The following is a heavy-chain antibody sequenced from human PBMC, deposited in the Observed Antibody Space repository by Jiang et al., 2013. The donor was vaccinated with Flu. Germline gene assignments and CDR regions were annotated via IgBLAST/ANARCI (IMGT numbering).Heavy chain of an antibody. CDR1: GGAISGTSNR. D-gene: IGHD2-2*01. Sequence: PGLVKPSGTLSLTCTVSGGAISGTSNRWGWIRRSPGKGLEWIGNIYYTGSTSYNPSLKSRVTISTDTSKNQFSLNLNSVTAADTAVYYCARTRQSQPPATRGQGILVTVSS. V-gene: IGHV4-39*01. J-gene: IGHJ4*02. CDR3: ARTRQSQPPAT. CDR2: IYYTGST.